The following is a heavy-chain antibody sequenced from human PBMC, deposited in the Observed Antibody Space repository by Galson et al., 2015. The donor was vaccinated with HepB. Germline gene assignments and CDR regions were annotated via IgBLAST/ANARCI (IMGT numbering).Heavy chain of an antibody. CDR1: GFSLSTSGMC. J-gene: IGHJ6*02. Sequence: PALVKPTQPLTLTCTFSGFSLSTSGMCVSWLRQPPGKALEWLALIDWDDDKYYSTSLKTRLTISKDTSKNQVVLTMTNMDPVDTATYYCARLDYASYYYYGMDVWGQGTTVTVSS. D-gene: IGHD4-17*01. CDR2: IDWDDDK. V-gene: IGHV2-70*01. CDR3: ARLDYASYYYYGMDV.